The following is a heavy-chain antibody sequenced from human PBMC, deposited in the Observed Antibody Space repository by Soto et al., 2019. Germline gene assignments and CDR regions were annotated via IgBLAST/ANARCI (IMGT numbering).Heavy chain of an antibody. Sequence: QLLESGGGLVQPGGSLRLSCAASGFTFSNYAMSWLRQPPGKGLKWVSAISGSGDRTYYADSVKGRFTISRDNSKNTLSLQMNSLRAEDSAVYYCVKERSGHSYADSWGQGTLVTVSS. CDR2: ISGSGDRT. CDR3: VKERSGHSYADS. D-gene: IGHD5-18*01. J-gene: IGHJ4*02. V-gene: IGHV3-23*01. CDR1: GFTFSNYA.